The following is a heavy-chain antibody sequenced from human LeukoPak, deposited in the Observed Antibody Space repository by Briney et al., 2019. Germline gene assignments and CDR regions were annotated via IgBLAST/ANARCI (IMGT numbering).Heavy chain of an antibody. CDR3: VRAYDY. Sequence: SETLSLTCAVYGGSFSGSNWSWIRQPPGKGLEWIGEIYNSGSTIYNPSLKSRVTISVDTSKNQFSLNPISVPAADTAVYYCVRAYDYWGQGTLVTVSS. J-gene: IGHJ4*02. CDR1: GGSFSGSN. V-gene: IGHV4-34*01. CDR2: IYNSGST.